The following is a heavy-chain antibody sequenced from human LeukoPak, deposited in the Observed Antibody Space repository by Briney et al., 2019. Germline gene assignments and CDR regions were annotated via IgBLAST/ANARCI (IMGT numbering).Heavy chain of an antibody. CDR2: IYYSGNT. D-gene: IGHD5-24*01. CDR1: GGSISSGDYY. CDR3: ARDGDGYGMDV. J-gene: IGHJ6*02. Sequence: SETLSLTCTVSGGSISSGDYYWSWIRQPPGTGLEWIGYIYYSGNTYYNPSLKSRVTISVDTSKNQFSLKLSSVTAADTAVYYCARDGDGYGMDVWGQGTTVTVSS. V-gene: IGHV4-30-4*01.